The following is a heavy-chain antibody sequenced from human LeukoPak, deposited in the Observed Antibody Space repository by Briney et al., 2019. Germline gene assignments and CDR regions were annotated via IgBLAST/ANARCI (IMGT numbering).Heavy chain of an antibody. D-gene: IGHD2-8*01. CDR1: GFTLSTYS. CDR2: ISGSSTYI. CDR3: ARELRAGYCTNGVCHTPFDY. Sequence: GGSLRLSCAASGFTLSTYSMNWVRQAPGKGLEWVSSISGSSTYIYYAGSVKGRFTISRDNAKNSLYLQMNGLRAEGTAVYYCARELRAGYCTNGVCHTPFDYWGQGTLVTVSS. J-gene: IGHJ4*02. V-gene: IGHV3-21*01.